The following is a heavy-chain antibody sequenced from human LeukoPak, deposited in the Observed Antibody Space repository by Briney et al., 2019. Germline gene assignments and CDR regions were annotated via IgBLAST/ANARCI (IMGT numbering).Heavy chain of an antibody. Sequence: GESLKISCKGSGYRFTSYWIGWVRPMPGKGLKWMGIIYPGDSDISYRPSFQGQVTISVDKSISTAYLQWSSLKASDTAMYYCARRWGTYDILTGYYRDQDAFDIWGQGTMTVSS. CDR1: GYRFTSYW. CDR3: ARRWGTYDILTGYYRDQDAFDI. CDR2: IYPGDSDI. D-gene: IGHD3-9*01. V-gene: IGHV5-51*01. J-gene: IGHJ3*02.